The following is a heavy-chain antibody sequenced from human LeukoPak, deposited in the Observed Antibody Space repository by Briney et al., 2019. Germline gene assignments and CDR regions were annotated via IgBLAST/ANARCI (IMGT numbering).Heavy chain of an antibody. CDR3: AVQLVVPAAGALYYYYGMDV. CDR1: GGSISSYY. Sequence: SETLSLTCTVSGGSISSYYWSWIRQPPGKGPEWIGYIYYSGSTNYNPSLKSRVTISVDTSKNQFSLKLSSVTAADTAVYYCAVQLVVPAAGALYYYYGMDVWGQGTTVTVSS. V-gene: IGHV4-59*01. J-gene: IGHJ6*02. CDR2: IYYSGST. D-gene: IGHD2-2*01.